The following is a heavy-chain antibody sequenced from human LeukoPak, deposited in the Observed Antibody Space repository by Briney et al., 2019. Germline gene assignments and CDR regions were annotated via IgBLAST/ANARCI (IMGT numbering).Heavy chain of an antibody. CDR2: ISGSGGST. Sequence: GGSLRLSCAASGFTFSNYAMSWVRQAPGKGLEWVSAISGSGGSTYYADSTKGRFTVSRDNAKNSLYLQMNSLRAEDTAVYYCARDSRDSSGYVEYFDYWGQGTLVTVSS. D-gene: IGHD3-22*01. V-gene: IGHV3-23*01. CDR1: GFTFSNYA. CDR3: ARDSRDSSGYVEYFDY. J-gene: IGHJ4*02.